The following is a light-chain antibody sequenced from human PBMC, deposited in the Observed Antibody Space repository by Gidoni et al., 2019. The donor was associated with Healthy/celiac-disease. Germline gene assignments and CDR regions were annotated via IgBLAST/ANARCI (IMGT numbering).Light chain of an antibody. CDR3: NSRDSSGNPR. Sequence: SSELTHDPAVSVALGQTVRSTCQGDSLRSYYASWYPQKPGQAPVLVIYGKNNRPSGIPDRFSGSSSGNTASLTITGAQAEDEADYYCNSRDSSGNPRFGGGTKLTVL. CDR1: SLRSYY. J-gene: IGLJ3*02. V-gene: IGLV3-19*01. CDR2: GKN.